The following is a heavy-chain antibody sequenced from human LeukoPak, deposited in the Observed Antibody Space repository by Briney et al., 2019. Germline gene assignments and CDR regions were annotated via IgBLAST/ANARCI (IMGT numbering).Heavy chain of an antibody. V-gene: IGHV3-30*04. CDR2: ISYDGSYK. J-gene: IGHJ4*02. CDR1: GFTFRSYA. Sequence: QAGGSLRLSCAASGFTFRSYAMHWVHQAPGKGLEWVAVISYDGSYKSYADSVKGRFTISRDNAKNSLYLQMNSLRAEDTAVYYCARDPVGFFDYWGQGTLVTVSS. CDR3: ARDPVGFFDY. D-gene: IGHD2-2*03.